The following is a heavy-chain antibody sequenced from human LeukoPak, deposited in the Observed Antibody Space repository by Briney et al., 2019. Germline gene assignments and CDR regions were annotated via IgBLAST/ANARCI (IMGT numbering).Heavy chain of an antibody. Sequence: GESPKISCKGAGYSFNSYWLGRVRQMPGKGVEWMGIFYPGDSYTRYSPPFQGQVHLLAEKSINNAYLPRSRLKASEPAMYYWSRHIPTYYMDVWGKGTTVTVSS. V-gene: IGHV5-51*01. J-gene: IGHJ6*03. CDR2: FYPGDSYT. CDR1: GYSFNSYW. CDR3: SRHIPTYYMDV.